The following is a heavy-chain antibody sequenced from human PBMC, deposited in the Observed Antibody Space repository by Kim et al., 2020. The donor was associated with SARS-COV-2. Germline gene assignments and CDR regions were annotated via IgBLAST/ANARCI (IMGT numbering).Heavy chain of an antibody. V-gene: IGHV1-18*01. Sequence: KHQGRVTMTTDTSTSTAYMELRSLRSDDTAVYYCARVRYFDWTTFDYWGQGTLVTVSS. CDR3: ARVRYFDWTTFDY. J-gene: IGHJ4*02. D-gene: IGHD3-9*01.